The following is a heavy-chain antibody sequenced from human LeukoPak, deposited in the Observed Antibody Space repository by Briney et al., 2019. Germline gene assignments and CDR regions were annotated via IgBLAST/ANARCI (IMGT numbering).Heavy chain of an antibody. Sequence: SETLSLTCTGSGGSLSNHYWSWVRLPPGKALEWIGYISDSGATLSNPSLESRVTISVDRSNNQFSLKLSSVTAADTAIYYCARDTYYTSGTYYIDYFDSWGQGTLVTVSS. J-gene: IGHJ4*02. D-gene: IGHD3-10*01. CDR3: ARDTYYTSGTYYIDYFDS. V-gene: IGHV4-59*11. CDR1: GGSLSNHY. CDR2: ISDSGAT.